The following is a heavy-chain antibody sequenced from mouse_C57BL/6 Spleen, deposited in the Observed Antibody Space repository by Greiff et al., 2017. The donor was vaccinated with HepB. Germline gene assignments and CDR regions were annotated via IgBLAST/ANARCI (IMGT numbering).Heavy chain of an antibody. CDR3: ATTVVATWNYAMDY. Sequence: EVQRVESGGGLVQPGGSLSLSCAASGFTFTDYYMSWVRQPPGKALEWLGFIRNKANGYTTEYSASVKGRFTISRDNSQSILYLQMNALRAEDSATYYCATTVVATWNYAMDYWGQGTSVTVSS. CDR2: IRNKANGYTT. D-gene: IGHD1-1*01. V-gene: IGHV7-3*01. CDR1: GFTFTDYY. J-gene: IGHJ4*01.